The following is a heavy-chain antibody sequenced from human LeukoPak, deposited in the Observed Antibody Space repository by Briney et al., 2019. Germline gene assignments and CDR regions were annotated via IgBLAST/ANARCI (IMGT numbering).Heavy chain of an antibody. CDR2: INHSGGT. CDR3: ARPPGCSSTSCYGDWYFDL. J-gene: IGHJ2*01. Sequence: SETLSLTCAVYGGSFSGYYWSWIRQPPGKGLEWIGEINHSGGTNYNPSLKSRVTISVDTSKNQFSLKLSSVTAADTAVYYCARPPGCSSTSCYGDWYFDLWGRGTLVTVSS. V-gene: IGHV4-34*01. CDR1: GGSFSGYY. D-gene: IGHD2-2*01.